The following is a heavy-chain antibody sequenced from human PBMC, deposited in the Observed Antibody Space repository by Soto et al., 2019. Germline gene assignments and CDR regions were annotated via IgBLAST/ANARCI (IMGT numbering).Heavy chain of an antibody. CDR3: ARVGISSSDAFDI. D-gene: IGHD6-6*01. CDR2: IYHSGNT. V-gene: IGHV4-31*03. CDR1: GGSISSGGYY. J-gene: IGHJ3*02. Sequence: LTCSVSGGSISSGGYYWSWIRQLPGKDLEWIGYIYHSGNTYYNSSLKSRLTISVDTSKNQFSLKLTSVTAADTAVYYCARVGISSSDAFDIWGQGTMVTVSS.